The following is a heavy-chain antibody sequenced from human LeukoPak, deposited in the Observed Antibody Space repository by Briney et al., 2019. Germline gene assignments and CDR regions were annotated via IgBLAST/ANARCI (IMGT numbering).Heavy chain of an antibody. CDR3: ARDGGASY. CDR2: IKQDGSEK. J-gene: IGHJ4*02. CDR1: GFSFNNCW. Sequence: PGGSLRLSCAASGFSFNNCWMTWVRQAPGKGLEWVANIKQDGSEKYYVDSVKGRFTISRDNAKNSLYLQMNSLRAEDTGVYYCARDGGASYWGQGTLVTVSS. D-gene: IGHD2-15*01. V-gene: IGHV3-7*01.